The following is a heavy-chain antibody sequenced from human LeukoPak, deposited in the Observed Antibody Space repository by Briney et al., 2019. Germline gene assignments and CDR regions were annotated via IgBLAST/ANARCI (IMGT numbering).Heavy chain of an antibody. CDR3: TTLVGSVETRGH. CDR2: FDSEHGKT. J-gene: IGHJ4*02. Sequence: ASVKVSCKVSGYSLIELSMYWVRQSPGRGLEWLGGFDSEHGKTVYSQHFQDRVTLTEDPSTRTVYLELSSLTSEDTAVYYCTTLVGSVETRGHWGPGTLVTVSS. CDR1: GYSLIELS. D-gene: IGHD5/OR15-5a*01. V-gene: IGHV1-24*01.